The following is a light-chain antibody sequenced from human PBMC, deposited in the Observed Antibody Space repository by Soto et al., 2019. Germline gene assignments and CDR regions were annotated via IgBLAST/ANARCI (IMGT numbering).Light chain of an antibody. J-gene: IGKJ4*01. Sequence: EIVLTQSPATLSLSPGERATLSCRASQSVNNYLAWYQKKPGQAPRLVIYDVSNRATGVPARFSGSGSGTDFALTISSLEPEDFAVYYCLQRSDWPLTFGGGTRWIS. V-gene: IGKV3-11*01. CDR2: DVS. CDR3: LQRSDWPLT. CDR1: QSVNNY.